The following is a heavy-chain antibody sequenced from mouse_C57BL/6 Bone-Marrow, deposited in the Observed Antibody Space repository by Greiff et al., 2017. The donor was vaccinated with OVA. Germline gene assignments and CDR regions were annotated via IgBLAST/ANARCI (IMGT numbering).Heavy chain of an antibody. CDR3: ARHENYDYDGAWFAY. D-gene: IGHD2-4*01. J-gene: IGHJ3*01. V-gene: IGHV2-6-1*01. Sequence: VQLVESGPGLVAPSQSLSITCTVSGFSLTSYGVHWVRQPPGKGLEWLVVIWSDGSTNYNSALKSRLSISKDNSKSQVFLKMNSLQTDDTAMYYCARHENYDYDGAWFAYWGQGTLVTVSA. CDR2: IWSDGST. CDR1: GFSLTSYG.